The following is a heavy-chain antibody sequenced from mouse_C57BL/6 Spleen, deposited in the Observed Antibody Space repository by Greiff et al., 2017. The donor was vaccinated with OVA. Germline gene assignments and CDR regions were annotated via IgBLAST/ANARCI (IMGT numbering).Heavy chain of an antibody. CDR2: IWGDGST. J-gene: IGHJ2*01. Sequence: VMLVESGPGLVAPSQSLSITCTVSGFSLTSYGVSWVRQPPGKGLEWLGEIWGDGSTNYHSALISRLSISKDNSKSQVFLKLNSLQTDDTATYYCAKSHRQYGYDGYYFDYWGQGTTLTVSS. D-gene: IGHD2-2*01. CDR1: GFSLTSYG. CDR3: AKSHRQYGYDGYYFDY. V-gene: IGHV2-3*01.